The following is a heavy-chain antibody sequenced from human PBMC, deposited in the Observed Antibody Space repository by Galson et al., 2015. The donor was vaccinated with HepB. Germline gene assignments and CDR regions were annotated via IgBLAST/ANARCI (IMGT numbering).Heavy chain of an antibody. CDR2: IKQDGSEK. CDR3: ARDLGYCSSTSCYPDAFDI. CDR1: GFTFSSYW. J-gene: IGHJ3*02. Sequence: SLRLSCAASGFTFSSYWMSWVRQAPGKGLEWVANIKQDGSEKYYVDSVKGRFTISRDDAKNSLYLQMNSLRAEDTAVYYCARDLGYCSSTSCYPDAFDIWGQGTMVTVSS. D-gene: IGHD2-2*01. V-gene: IGHV3-7*01.